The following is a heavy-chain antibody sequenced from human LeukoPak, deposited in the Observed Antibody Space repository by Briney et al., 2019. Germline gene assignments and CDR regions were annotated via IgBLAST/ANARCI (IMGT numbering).Heavy chain of an antibody. CDR2: IYSGGST. Sequence: PGGSLRLSCAASGFTVSSNYMSWVRQAPGKGLEWVSVIYSGGSTYYADSVKGRFTISRDNAKNSLYLQMNSLRAEDTAVYYCARDQWLDYWGQGTLVTVSS. V-gene: IGHV3-53*01. CDR1: GFTVSSNY. J-gene: IGHJ4*02. D-gene: IGHD6-19*01. CDR3: ARDQWLDY.